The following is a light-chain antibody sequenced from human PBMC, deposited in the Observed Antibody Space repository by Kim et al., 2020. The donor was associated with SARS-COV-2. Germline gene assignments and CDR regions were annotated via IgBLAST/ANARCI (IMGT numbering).Light chain of an antibody. CDR2: AAS. CDR3: HQYGWTPRT. J-gene: IGKJ2*02. V-gene: IGKV3-20*01. Sequence: EIVLTQSPGTLSLSPGERATLSCRASQSVSSSFLAWYQRRPGQAPRLLIYAASSRATGIPDRFGGGGSGTDFTLTISRLEPEDFAVYYCHQYGWTPRTFGQGTKLAI. CDR1: QSVSSSF.